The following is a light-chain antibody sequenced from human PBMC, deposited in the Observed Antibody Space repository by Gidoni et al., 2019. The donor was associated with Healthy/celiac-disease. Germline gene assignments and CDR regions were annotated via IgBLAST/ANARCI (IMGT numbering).Light chain of an antibody. CDR2: YAS. J-gene: IGKJ1*01. Sequence: EIVLTQSPDFQSVTPKEKVTITCRASQRIGSSLHWYQHKPDHSPKLLIKYASQSFSGVPSRFLGSVSGTDFTLTINSLEAEDAATYYCHQSSSLPWTFXQXTKVEIK. V-gene: IGKV6-21*01. CDR3: HQSSSLPWT. CDR1: QRIGSS.